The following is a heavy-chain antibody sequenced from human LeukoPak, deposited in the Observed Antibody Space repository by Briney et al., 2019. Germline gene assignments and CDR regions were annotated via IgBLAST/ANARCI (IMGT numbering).Heavy chain of an antibody. CDR3: ARISGSYSRGAFDI. CDR2: ISSSSSTI. J-gene: IGHJ3*02. CDR1: GFTFSSYS. D-gene: IGHD1-26*01. V-gene: IGHV3-48*02. Sequence: GGSLRLSCAASGFTFSSYSMNWVRQAPGKGLEWVSYISSSSSTIYYADSVKGRSTISRDNAKNSLYLQMNSLRDEDTAVYYCARISGSYSRGAFDIWGQGTMVTVSS.